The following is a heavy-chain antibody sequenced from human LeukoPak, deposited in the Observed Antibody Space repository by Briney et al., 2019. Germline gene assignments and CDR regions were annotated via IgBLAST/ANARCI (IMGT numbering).Heavy chain of an antibody. CDR2: IFGSGGSA. CDR1: GFTFGSYA. Sequence: PGGSLRLSCEASGFTFGSYAMYWVRQAPGKGLEWVAGIFGSGGSAHYADSAKGRFTISRDNAKNSLYLQMNSLRAEDTAVYYCARDAPQGFGELDYWGQGTLVTVSS. D-gene: IGHD3-10*01. V-gene: IGHV3-23*01. J-gene: IGHJ4*02. CDR3: ARDAPQGFGELDY.